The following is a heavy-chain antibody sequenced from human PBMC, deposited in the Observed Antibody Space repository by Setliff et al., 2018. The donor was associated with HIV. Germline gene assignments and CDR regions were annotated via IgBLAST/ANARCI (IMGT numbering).Heavy chain of an antibody. D-gene: IGHD3-10*01. J-gene: IGHJ3*02. V-gene: IGHV3-30*02. Sequence: GGSLRLSCAASGLTFSSHGMHWVRQAPGKGLEWVAFIRYDGSNKYYADSVKGRFTISRDNSKNTLYLQMNSLRGEDTAVYYCARQNILGDAGGTFDIWGQGTMVTVSS. CDR1: GLTFSSHG. CDR2: IRYDGSNK. CDR3: ARQNILGDAGGTFDI.